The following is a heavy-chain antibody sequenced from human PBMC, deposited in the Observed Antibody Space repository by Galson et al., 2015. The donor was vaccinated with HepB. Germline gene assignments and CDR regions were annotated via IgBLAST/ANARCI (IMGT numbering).Heavy chain of an antibody. CDR3: ARDAYSSAYFDY. Sequence: SLRLSCAASGFTFSSYGMRWVRQAPGKGLEWVANIKQDGSEKYYVDSVKGRFTISRDNAKNSLYLQMNSLRAEDTAVYYCARDAYSSAYFDYWGQGTLVTVSS. CDR2: IKQDGSEK. D-gene: IGHD3-22*01. CDR1: GFTFSSYG. V-gene: IGHV3-7*01. J-gene: IGHJ4*02.